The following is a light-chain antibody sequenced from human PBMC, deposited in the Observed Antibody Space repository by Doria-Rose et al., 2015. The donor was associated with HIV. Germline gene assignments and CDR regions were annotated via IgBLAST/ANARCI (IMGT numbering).Light chain of an antibody. CDR2: GNA. CDR1: SSNIAAGFD. CDR3: QSYDSRLSVYV. J-gene: IGLJ1*01. Sequence: QSVVTQPPSVSGAPGQWVAISCTGSSSNIAAGFDVNWYQQFPGTGPKLLIHGNANRPSGVTDRFSGSKSGTSASLAISGLRAEDEADYYCQSYDSRLSVYVFGTGTKVTVL. V-gene: IGLV1-40*01.